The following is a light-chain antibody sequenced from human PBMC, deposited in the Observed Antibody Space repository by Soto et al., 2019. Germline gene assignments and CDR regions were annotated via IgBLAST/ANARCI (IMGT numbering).Light chain of an antibody. CDR2: GAS. Sequence: EIVMTQSPATLSVSPGERATLSCRAGQSVGSNLAWYQQKPGQAPRLLIYGASTRATGIPARFSGSGSGTEFTLTISSLQSEDFAVYYCQQYNNWPITFGQGTRLEIK. J-gene: IGKJ5*01. V-gene: IGKV3-15*01. CDR3: QQYNNWPIT. CDR1: QSVGSN.